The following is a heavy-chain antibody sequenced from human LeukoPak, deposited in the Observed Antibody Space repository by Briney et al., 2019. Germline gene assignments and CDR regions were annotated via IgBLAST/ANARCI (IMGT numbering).Heavy chain of an antibody. CDR3: ASDLKWELLQPFDY. V-gene: IGHV3-74*01. Sequence: GGSLRLSCAASGFTFSRYWMHWVRHAPGKGLVWFSRINSDGSSTNYADSVKGRFIISRDNAKNTLYLQMNSLRAEDTAVYYCASDLKWELLQPFDYWGQGTLVTVSS. CDR2: INSDGSST. D-gene: IGHD1-26*01. CDR1: GFTFSRYW. J-gene: IGHJ4*02.